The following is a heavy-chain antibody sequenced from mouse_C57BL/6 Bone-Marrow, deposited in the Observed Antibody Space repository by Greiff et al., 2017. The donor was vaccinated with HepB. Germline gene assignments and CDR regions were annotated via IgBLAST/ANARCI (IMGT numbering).Heavy chain of an antibody. D-gene: IGHD3-1*01. V-gene: IGHV1-19*01. CDR1: GYTFTDYY. CDR3: ARARAKGYFDS. J-gene: IGHJ2*01. CDR2: INPYNGGT. Sequence: EVQLQQSGPVLVKPGASVKMSCKASGYTFTDYYMNWVKQSHGKSLEWIGVINPYNGGTSYNQKFKGKATLTVDKSSSTAYMELNSLTSEDSAVYYCARARAKGYFDSWGEGTTLTVSS.